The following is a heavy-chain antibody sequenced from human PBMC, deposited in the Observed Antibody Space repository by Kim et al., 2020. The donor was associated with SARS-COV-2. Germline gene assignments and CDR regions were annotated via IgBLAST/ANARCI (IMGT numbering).Heavy chain of an antibody. CDR2: ISSSSSTI. CDR1: GFTFSSYS. V-gene: IGHV3-48*02. J-gene: IGHJ6*02. CDR3: ARVDMLTGYYMYYYGMDV. D-gene: IGHD3-9*01. Sequence: GGSLRLSCAASGFTFSSYSMNWVRQAPGKGLEWVSYISSSSSTIYYADSVKGRFTISRDNAKNSLYPQMNSLRDEDTAVYYCARVDMLTGYYMYYYGMDVWGQGTTVTVSS.